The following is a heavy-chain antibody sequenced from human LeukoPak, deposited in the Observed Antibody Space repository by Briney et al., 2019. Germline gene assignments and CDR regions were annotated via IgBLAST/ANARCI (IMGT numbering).Heavy chain of an antibody. Sequence: PGGSLRLSCAASGFTFSDYYMSWIRQAPGKGLEGVSYISSSSSYTNYADSVKGRFTISRDNAKNSLYLQMNSLRAEDTAVYYCARDGAAAADPYLDYWGQGTLVTVSS. J-gene: IGHJ4*02. CDR1: GFTFSDYY. CDR3: ARDGAAAADPYLDY. V-gene: IGHV3-11*06. CDR2: ISSSSSYT. D-gene: IGHD6-13*01.